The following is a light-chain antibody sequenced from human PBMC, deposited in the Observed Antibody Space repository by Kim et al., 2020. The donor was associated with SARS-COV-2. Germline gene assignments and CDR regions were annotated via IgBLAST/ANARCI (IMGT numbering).Light chain of an antibody. V-gene: IGKV3-20*01. CDR1: QGVTSNS. Sequence: SPGDRATLSCRASQGVTSNSLAWYQQKHGQAPRLLIYGASSRAAGVPDRFSGSGSGTDFTLTVSRLEPEDFAVYYCHQYGRSPITFGQGTRLEIK. CDR2: GAS. CDR3: HQYGRSPIT. J-gene: IGKJ5*01.